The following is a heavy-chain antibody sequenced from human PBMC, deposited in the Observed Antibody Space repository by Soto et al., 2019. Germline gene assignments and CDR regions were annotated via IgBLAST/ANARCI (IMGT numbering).Heavy chain of an antibody. CDR3: ARDPYYDILTGYYDYYMDV. CDR2: ISAYNGNT. V-gene: IGHV1-18*01. J-gene: IGHJ6*03. D-gene: IGHD3-9*01. CDR1: GYTFTSYG. Sequence: QVQLVQSGAEVKKPGASVKVSCKASGYTFTSYGISWVRQAPGQGLEWMGWISAYNGNTNYAQKLQGRVTMTTDTSTSTAYMELRSLRSDDTAVYYCARDPYYDILTGYYDYYMDVWGKGTTVTVSS.